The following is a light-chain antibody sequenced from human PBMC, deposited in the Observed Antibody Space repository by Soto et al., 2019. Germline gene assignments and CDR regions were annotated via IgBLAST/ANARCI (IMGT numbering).Light chain of an antibody. CDR3: LQDYVYPWT. V-gene: IGKV1-6*02. CDR1: QGIRKD. J-gene: IGKJ1*01. Sequence: AIQMTQSPSSLSASVGDRVTMTFRASQGIRKDLAWYQQKPGRAPKLLIYAASSLQTGVPSRFSGSGSGTDFTLTISSLQPEDFASYYCLQDYVYPWTFGQGTKVDIK. CDR2: AAS.